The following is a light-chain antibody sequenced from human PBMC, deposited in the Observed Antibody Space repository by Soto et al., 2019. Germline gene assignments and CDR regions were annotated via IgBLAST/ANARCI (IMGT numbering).Light chain of an antibody. V-gene: IGLV2-23*01. CDR3: CSYAGSSTYV. CDR1: SSDVGSYNL. J-gene: IGLJ1*01. Sequence: QSVLTQPRSVSGSPGQSVTISCTGSSSDVGSYNLVSWYQQHPGKAPKLMIYEGSKRPSGVSNRFSGSKSGNTASLTISGLQAEDEADYYCCSYAGSSTYVFGTGTKVTVL. CDR2: EGS.